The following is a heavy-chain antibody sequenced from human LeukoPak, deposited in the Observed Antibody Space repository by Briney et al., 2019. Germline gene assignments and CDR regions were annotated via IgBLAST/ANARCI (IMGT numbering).Heavy chain of an antibody. V-gene: IGHV3-23*01. CDR3: AKDLRSGSRTGH. D-gene: IGHD3/OR15-3a*01. Sequence: GGSLRLSCAASGFTFSKYAMSWVRQAPGKGLEWVSGISGSGDSTYCADSVKGRFTICRDNSKNTLYLQMNSLRAEDTAVYYCAKDLRSGSRTGHWGQGTLVTVSS. CDR1: GFTFSKYA. J-gene: IGHJ4*02. CDR2: ISGSGDST.